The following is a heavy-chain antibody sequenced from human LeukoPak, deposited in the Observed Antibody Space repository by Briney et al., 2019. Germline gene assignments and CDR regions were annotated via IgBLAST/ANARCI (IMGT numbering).Heavy chain of an antibody. Sequence: PSETLSLTCTVSGDSISSYYWSWVRQPPGKGLEWIAYIYYRGSTNYNPSLKSRVTISVDTSKNQFPLKQSSVTAADTAVYYCARRTTGTGPFDYWGQGTLVTVSS. V-gene: IGHV4-59*08. CDR2: IYYRGST. J-gene: IGHJ4*02. CDR3: ARRTTGTGPFDY. D-gene: IGHD1-1*01. CDR1: GDSISSYY.